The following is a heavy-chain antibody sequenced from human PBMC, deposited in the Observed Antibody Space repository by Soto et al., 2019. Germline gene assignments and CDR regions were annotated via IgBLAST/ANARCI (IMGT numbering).Heavy chain of an antibody. V-gene: IGHV1-18*01. CDR3: AREVYSGYGRSDY. CDR1: GYTFTSEG. CDR2: ISAYNGNT. D-gene: IGHD5-12*01. Sequence: ASVKVSCKASGYTFTSEGISWVLQAPGEGLEWMGWISAYNGNTNYAQSLQGRVTMTTDTSTSTAYMELWSLRSDDTAVYYCAREVYSGYGRSDYWGQGTLVTVSS. J-gene: IGHJ4*02.